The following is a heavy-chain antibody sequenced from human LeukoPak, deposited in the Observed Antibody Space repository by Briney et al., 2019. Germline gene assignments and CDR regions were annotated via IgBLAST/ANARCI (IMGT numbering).Heavy chain of an antibody. V-gene: IGHV1-24*01. CDR1: GYTLTELS. Sequence: ASVKVSCKVSGYTLTELSMHWVRQAPGKGLEWMGGFDPEDGETVYAQKFQGRVTITADKSTSTAYMELSSLRSEDTAVYYCARDLTTTVTTALSRVDAFDIWGQGTMVTVSS. CDR2: FDPEDGET. CDR3: ARDLTTTVTTALSRVDAFDI. J-gene: IGHJ3*02. D-gene: IGHD4-17*01.